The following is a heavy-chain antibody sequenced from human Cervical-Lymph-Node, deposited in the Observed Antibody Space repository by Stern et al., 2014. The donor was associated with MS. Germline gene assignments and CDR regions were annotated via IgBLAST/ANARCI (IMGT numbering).Heavy chain of an antibody. CDR3: ARIRAAAGTRWFDP. CDR1: GFSLSNARMG. D-gene: IGHD6-13*01. J-gene: IGHJ5*02. CDR2: IFSNDEK. V-gene: IGHV2-26*01. Sequence: QVTLRESGPVLVKPTETLTLTCTVSGFSLSNARMGVSWIRQPPGKALEWLAPIFSNDEKSYSTSLKSRLTISKDTSKSQVVLTMTNMDPVDTATYYCARIRAAAGTRWFDPWGQGTLVTVSS.